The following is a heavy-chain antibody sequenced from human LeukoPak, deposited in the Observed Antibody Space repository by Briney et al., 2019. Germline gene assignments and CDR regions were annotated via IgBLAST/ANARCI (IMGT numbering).Heavy chain of an antibody. CDR3: AKVASLCTSTSCVRGGFDY. J-gene: IGHJ4*02. D-gene: IGHD2-2*01. CDR2: LSGSGGNT. CDR1: GFTFSSYA. Sequence: LSGGSLRLSCTASGFTFSSYAMSWVRQAPGKGLEWVSALSGSGGNTYYADSVKGRFTISRDNSENTLYLQMNSLRAEDTAKYYCAKVASLCTSTSCVRGGFDYWGQGTLVTVSS. V-gene: IGHV3-23*01.